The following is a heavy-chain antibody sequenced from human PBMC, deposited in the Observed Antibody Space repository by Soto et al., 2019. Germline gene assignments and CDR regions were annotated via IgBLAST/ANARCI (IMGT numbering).Heavy chain of an antibody. CDR2: ILYSGST. V-gene: IGHV4-31*03. J-gene: IGHJ6*04. CDR3: ASADYDFWSGPPHV. Sequence: SETLSLTCTVSGGSISSGGYYWSWIRQQQVKGLELIGYILYSGSTYYHPSLKSRFTISVDTSKNQFSLKLSSVTAADTAVYYCASADYDFWSGPPHVWGKGTTVTVSS. CDR1: GGSISSGGYY. D-gene: IGHD3-3*01.